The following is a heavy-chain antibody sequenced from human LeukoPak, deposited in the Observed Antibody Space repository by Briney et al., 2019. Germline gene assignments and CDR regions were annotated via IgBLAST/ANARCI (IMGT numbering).Heavy chain of an antibody. CDR1: GFTISSYD. CDR3: GKGATAAGRGGQYYYYVIDA. V-gene: IGHV3-23*01. Sequence: GGSLRLSCAASGFTISSYDMSWVRQAPGKGLEWVSGISGSGGNTYYADSVKGRFTTSRDNAKNTLYLQMNSLRADDTAIYYCGKGATAAGRGGQYYYYVIDAWGQGTTVTVSS. CDR2: ISGSGGNT. J-gene: IGHJ6*02. D-gene: IGHD6-25*01.